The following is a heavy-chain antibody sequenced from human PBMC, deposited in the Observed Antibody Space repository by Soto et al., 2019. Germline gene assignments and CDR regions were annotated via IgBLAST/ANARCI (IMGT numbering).Heavy chain of an antibody. V-gene: IGHV1-18*01. J-gene: IGHJ6*02. Sequence: ASVKVSCKASGYTFASYGISWVRQAPGQGLEWMGWISAYNGNTNYAQKLQGRVTMTTDTSTSTAYMELRSLRSDDTAVYYCARVLIWSGLIYYGMDVWGQGTTVTVSS. D-gene: IGHD3-3*01. CDR3: ARVLIWSGLIYYGMDV. CDR1: GYTFASYG. CDR2: ISAYNGNT.